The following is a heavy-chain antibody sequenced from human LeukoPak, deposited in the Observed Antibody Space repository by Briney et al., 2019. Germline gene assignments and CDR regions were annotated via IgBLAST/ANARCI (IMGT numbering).Heavy chain of an antibody. CDR3: ARGRYLRYYDFWSGSDKDYYFDY. J-gene: IGHJ4*02. CDR2: IYTSGST. D-gene: IGHD3-3*01. CDR1: GDSISNYY. V-gene: IGHV4-4*07. Sequence: SETLSLTCIVSGDSISNYYWSWIRQPAGKGLEWIGRIYTSGSTNYNPSLKSRVTISVDTSKNQFSLKLSSVTAADTAVYYCARGRYLRYYDFWSGSDKDYYFDYWGQGTLVTVSS.